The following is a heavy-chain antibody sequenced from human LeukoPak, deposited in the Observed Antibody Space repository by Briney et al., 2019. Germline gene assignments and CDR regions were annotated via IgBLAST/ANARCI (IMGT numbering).Heavy chain of an antibody. Sequence: ASETLSLTCTVSGGSISSYYWSWIRQPAGKGLEWIRRIYTSGNTNYNPSLESRVTMSLDTSRNQFSLKLRSVTAADTAVYYCARDSGYDLNCFDPWGQGTLVTVSS. CDR2: IYTSGNT. J-gene: IGHJ5*02. V-gene: IGHV4-4*07. CDR3: ARDSGYDLNCFDP. D-gene: IGHD5-12*01. CDR1: GGSISSYY.